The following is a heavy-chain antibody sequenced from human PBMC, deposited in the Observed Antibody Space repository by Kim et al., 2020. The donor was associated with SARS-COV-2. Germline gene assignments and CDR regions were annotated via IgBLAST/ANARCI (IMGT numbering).Heavy chain of an antibody. D-gene: IGHD6-13*01. CDR1: GYSFTSYW. J-gene: IGHJ6*02. CDR3: ARQASCSSSWYYYYYGMDV. Sequence: GESLKISCKGSGYSFTSYWIGWVRQMPGKGLEWMGIIYPGDSDTRYSPSFQGQVTISADKSISTAYLQWSSLKASDTAMYYCARQASCSSSWYYYYYGMDVWGQGTTVTVSS. V-gene: IGHV5-51*01. CDR2: IYPGDSDT.